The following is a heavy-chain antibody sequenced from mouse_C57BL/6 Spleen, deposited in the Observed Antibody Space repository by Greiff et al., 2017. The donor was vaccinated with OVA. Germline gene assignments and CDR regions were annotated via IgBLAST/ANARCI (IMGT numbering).Heavy chain of an antibody. J-gene: IGHJ2*01. Sequence: QVHVKQSGAELVRPGASVTLSCKASGYTFTDYEMHWVKQTPVHGLEWIGAIDPETGGTAYNQKFKGKAILTADKSSSTAYMELRSLTSEDSAVYYCTSNFFDYWGQGTTLTVSS. D-gene: IGHD1-3*01. CDR2: IDPETGGT. V-gene: IGHV1-15*01. CDR3: TSNFFDY. CDR1: GYTFTDYE.